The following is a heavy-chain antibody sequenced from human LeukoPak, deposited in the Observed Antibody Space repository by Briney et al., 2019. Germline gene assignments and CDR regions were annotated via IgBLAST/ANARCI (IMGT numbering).Heavy chain of an antibody. CDR3: ARGVGEGWCRLDY. Sequence: GASVKVSCKASGGTFSSYAISWVRQAPGQGPEWMGRIIPILGIANYAQKFQGRVTITADKSTSTAYMELSSLRSEDTAVYYCARGVGEGWCRLDYWGQGTLVTVSS. J-gene: IGHJ4*02. V-gene: IGHV1-69*04. D-gene: IGHD6-19*01. CDR2: IIPILGIA. CDR1: GGTFSSYA.